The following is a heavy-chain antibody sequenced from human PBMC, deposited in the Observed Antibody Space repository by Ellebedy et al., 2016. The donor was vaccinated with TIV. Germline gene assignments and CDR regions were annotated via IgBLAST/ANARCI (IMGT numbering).Heavy chain of an antibody. Sequence: GESLKISXAASGFTFSSYSMNWVRQASGKGLEWISYIVGVGSTTYYADSVKGRFTISRDNAKNSLYLHMNSLRDEDTALYYCARRGNYVGDAFDIWGQGAMVIVSS. CDR2: IVGVGSTT. D-gene: IGHD3-16*01. CDR3: ARRGNYVGDAFDI. J-gene: IGHJ3*02. CDR1: GFTFSSYS. V-gene: IGHV3-48*02.